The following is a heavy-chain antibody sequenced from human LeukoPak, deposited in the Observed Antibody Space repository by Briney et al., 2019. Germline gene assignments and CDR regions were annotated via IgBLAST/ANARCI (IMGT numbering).Heavy chain of an antibody. CDR3: ARVLWFGELYPYYFDY. CDR1: GFTFSTYW. CDR2: IKEDGSEK. J-gene: IGHJ4*02. D-gene: IGHD3-10*01. Sequence: GGSLRLSCAASGFTFSTYWMSWVRQAPGKGLEWVANIKEDGSEKYYGDSVKGRFTISRDNAKNSLYLQMNSLRAEDTAVYYCARVLWFGELYPYYFDYWGQGTLVTVSS. V-gene: IGHV3-7*04.